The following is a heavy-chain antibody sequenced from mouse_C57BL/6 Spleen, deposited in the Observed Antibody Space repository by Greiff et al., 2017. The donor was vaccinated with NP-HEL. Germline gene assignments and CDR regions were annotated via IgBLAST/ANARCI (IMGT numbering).Heavy chain of an antibody. CDR2: IHPNSGST. D-gene: IGHD1-2*01. Sequence: QVQLQQSGAELVKPGASVKLSCKASGYTFTSYWMHWVKQRPGQGLEWIGMIHPNSGSTNYNEKFKSKATLTVDKSSSTAYMQLSSLTSEDSAVYYCARRGVLRPYFDYWGQGTTLTVSS. CDR1: GYTFTSYW. J-gene: IGHJ2*01. CDR3: ARRGVLRPYFDY. V-gene: IGHV1-64*01.